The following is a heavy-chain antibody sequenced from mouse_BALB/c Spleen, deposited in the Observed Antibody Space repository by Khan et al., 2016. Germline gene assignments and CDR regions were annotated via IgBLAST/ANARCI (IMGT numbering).Heavy chain of an antibody. CDR3: ARGTDWYFEV. D-gene: IGHD3-3*01. CDR1: GYTFTNYG. J-gene: IGHJ1*01. Sequence: QIQLVQSGPELKKPGETVKISCKASGYTFTNYGMHWVKQAPGKDLKWMGWINTYTGEPTYADDFKGRFVFSLETSASTAYLQINNLTNEDTATYFCARGTDWYFEVWGAGTTVTVSS. V-gene: IGHV9-3-1*01. CDR2: INTYTGEP.